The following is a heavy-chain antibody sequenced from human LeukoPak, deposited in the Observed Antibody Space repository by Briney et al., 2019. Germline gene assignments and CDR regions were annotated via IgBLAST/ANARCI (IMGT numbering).Heavy chain of an antibody. V-gene: IGHV4-4*07. CDR2: IYTSGST. D-gene: IGHD6-19*01. Sequence: SETLSLTCSVSGGSFSSYYWSWIRQPAGKGLEWIGRIYTSGSTNYNPSLKSRVTMSIDTSKNQFSLKLSSVTAADTAVYYCARGRAGTGSLDYWGQGTLVTVSS. CDR3: ARGRAGTGSLDY. CDR1: GGSFSSYY. J-gene: IGHJ4*02.